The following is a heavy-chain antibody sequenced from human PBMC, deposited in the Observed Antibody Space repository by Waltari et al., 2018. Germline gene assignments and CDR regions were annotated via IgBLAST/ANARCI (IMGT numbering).Heavy chain of an antibody. Sequence: QVQLQESGPGLVNPSQTLSLTCRVSGGSINDPSSWWSWLRQPAGKGLEWIGRIYASGFTNYSPPRESRLTISADTSKNQISLIRTSVTAADTAVYYCAREGEYCSDGYCYSLDHWGQGTLVTVSS. CDR3: AREGEYCSDGYCYSLDH. CDR2: IYASGFT. CDR1: GGSINDPSSW. J-gene: IGHJ4*02. D-gene: IGHD2-15*01. V-gene: IGHV4-61*02.